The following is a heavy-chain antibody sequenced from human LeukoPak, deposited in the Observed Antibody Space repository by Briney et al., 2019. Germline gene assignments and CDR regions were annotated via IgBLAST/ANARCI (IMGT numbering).Heavy chain of an antibody. Sequence: GGSLRLSCAASGFIFSGYHMSWIRQAPGKGLEWLSYISPGGGMTYFADSVKGRFTISRDSARNSLSLQMNSLTAEDTAVYYCAGGRDIAVAGPGGYFDYWGQGTLVTVSS. CDR1: GFIFSGYH. J-gene: IGHJ4*02. CDR2: ISPGGGMT. CDR3: AGGRDIAVAGPGGYFDY. V-gene: IGHV3-11*01. D-gene: IGHD6-19*01.